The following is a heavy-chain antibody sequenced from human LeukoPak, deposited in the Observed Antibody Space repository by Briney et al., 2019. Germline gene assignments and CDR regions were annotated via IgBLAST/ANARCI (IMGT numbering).Heavy chain of an antibody. D-gene: IGHD1-26*01. CDR2: IYYSGST. J-gene: IGHJ4*02. CDR3: AQDYSGSYVFDY. Sequence: SETLSLTCTVSGGSISSGGYYWGWIRQHPGKGLEWIGYIYYSGSTYYNPSLKSRVTVSVDTSKNQFSLKLSSVTAADTAVYYCAQDYSGSYVFDYWGQGTLVTVSS. V-gene: IGHV4-31*03. CDR1: GGSISSGGYY.